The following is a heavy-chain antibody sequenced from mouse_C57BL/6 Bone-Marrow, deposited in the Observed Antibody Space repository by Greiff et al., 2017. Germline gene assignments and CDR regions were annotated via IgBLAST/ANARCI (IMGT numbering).Heavy chain of an antibody. CDR1: GFNIKDDY. CDR2: IDPENGDT. Sequence: VQLQQSGAELVRPGASVKLSCTASGFNIKDDYMHWVKQRPEQGLDWIGWIDPENGDTEYASKFQGKATITADTSSNTAYLQLSSLTSEDTAVYYCTTPFYYYGSRRFDYWGQGTTLTVSS. CDR3: TTPFYYYGSRRFDY. D-gene: IGHD1-1*01. J-gene: IGHJ2*01. V-gene: IGHV14-4*01.